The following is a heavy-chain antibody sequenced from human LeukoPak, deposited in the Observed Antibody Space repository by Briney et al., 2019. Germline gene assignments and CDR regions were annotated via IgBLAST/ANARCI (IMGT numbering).Heavy chain of an antibody. D-gene: IGHD2-2*02. Sequence: PGGSLRLSCAASGFTVITNYMNWVRQAPGKGLEWVSVVYSGGSTFYADSVKGRFTISRDNSKNTVYLQMGSLRAEDMAVYYCVRSDCGSASCYTGSNWGQGTLVTVSS. J-gene: IGHJ4*02. CDR1: GFTVITNY. V-gene: IGHV3-53*05. CDR3: VRSDCGSASCYTGSN. CDR2: VYSGGST.